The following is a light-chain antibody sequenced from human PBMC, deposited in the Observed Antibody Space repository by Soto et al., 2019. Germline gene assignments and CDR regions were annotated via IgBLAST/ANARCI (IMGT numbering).Light chain of an antibody. Sequence: QSALTQPASVSGSPGQSITISCTGTSSDVGGYNYVSWYQQHPGKAPKLMIYEVSNRPSGVPDRFSGSKSGTSASLAITGLQAEDEADYYCQSYDSGLSDVVFGGGTKLTVL. CDR3: QSYDSGLSDVV. V-gene: IGLV2-14*01. J-gene: IGLJ2*01. CDR2: EVS. CDR1: SSDVGGYNY.